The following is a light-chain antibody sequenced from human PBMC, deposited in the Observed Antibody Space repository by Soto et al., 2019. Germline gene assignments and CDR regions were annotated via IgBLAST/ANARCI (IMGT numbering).Light chain of an antibody. CDR3: QQRTNWLT. CDR2: DAS. J-gene: IGKJ3*01. CDR1: QTVSTY. V-gene: IGKV3-11*01. Sequence: EIVLTQSPATLSLSPGERVTLSCRASQTVSTYLAWSQQKPGQAPSLLIYDASDRATGIPARFSGSGSGTDFTLPISSLVPEDLAVYYCQQRTNWLTFGPGTKVDIK.